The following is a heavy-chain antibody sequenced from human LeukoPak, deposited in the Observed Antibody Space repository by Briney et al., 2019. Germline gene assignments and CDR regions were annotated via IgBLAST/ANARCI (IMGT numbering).Heavy chain of an antibody. V-gene: IGHV4-59*08. CDR2: VYYTGNT. CDR3: ARRARAAAANFDY. D-gene: IGHD6-13*01. J-gene: IGHJ4*02. CDR1: GGSVSFYY. Sequence: SETLSLTCTVSGGSVSFYYWNRIRQPPGKGLEWIGYVYYTGNTNYNPPLKSRVTISVDTSKHQFSLKLSSVTAADTAVYYCARRARAAAANFDYSGQGTLVTVSS.